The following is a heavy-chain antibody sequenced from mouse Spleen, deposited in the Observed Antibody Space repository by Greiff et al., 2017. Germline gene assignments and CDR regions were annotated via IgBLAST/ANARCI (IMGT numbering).Heavy chain of an antibody. D-gene: IGHD2-2*01. J-gene: IGHJ4*01. CDR3: ARKDYGYDGYYYAMDY. CDR1: GFSLTSYG. CDR2: IWSGGST. Sequence: VKLVESGPGLVQPSQSLSITCTVSGFSLTSYGVHWVRQSPGKGLEWLGVIWSGGSTDYNAAFISRLSISKDNSKSQVFFKMNSLQANDTAIYYCARKDYGYDGYYYAMDYWGQGTSVTVSS. V-gene: IGHV2-2*02.